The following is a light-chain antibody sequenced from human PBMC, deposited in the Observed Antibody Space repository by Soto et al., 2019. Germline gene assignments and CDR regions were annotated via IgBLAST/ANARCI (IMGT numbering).Light chain of an antibody. CDR2: DSS. Sequence: EMVLPQSAATLSLSPGDRATLSCRASQSVSNYLAWYQQKPGQAPRLLIYDSSNTATGVPARFSGSGSGTDFILTISSLEPDDFAVYHCQQRSDWPITFGQGTRLEI. CDR3: QQRSDWPIT. V-gene: IGKV3-11*01. J-gene: IGKJ5*01. CDR1: QSVSNY.